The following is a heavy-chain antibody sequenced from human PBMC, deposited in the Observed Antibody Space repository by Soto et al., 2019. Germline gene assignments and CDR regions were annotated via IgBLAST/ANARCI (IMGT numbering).Heavy chain of an antibody. V-gene: IGHV3-74*01. Sequence: EVHLVESGGRLVQPVGSLRLSCAASGFTFSSYWMHWVRQVPGKGLVWVSRISDDGSSTSYAESVRGRFIISRDNAKNTLYLQLNSLRPEDTAVYYCARGTVRDHDFGDHWGQGTLVAVSS. CDR1: GFTFSSYW. CDR3: ARGTVRDHDFGDH. CDR2: ISDDGSST. J-gene: IGHJ4*02. D-gene: IGHD4-17*01.